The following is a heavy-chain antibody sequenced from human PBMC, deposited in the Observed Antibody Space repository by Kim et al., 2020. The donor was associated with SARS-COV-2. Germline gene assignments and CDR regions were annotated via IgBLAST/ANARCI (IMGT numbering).Heavy chain of an antibody. J-gene: IGHJ4*02. D-gene: IGHD3-3*01. Sequence: GGSLRLSCVASGFTFSNYAMNWVRQAPGKGLEWVSAISGSGGSTYYADSVKGRFTISRDNSKNTLYLQMNSLRAEDTAVYYCAKDPYYDFWSGYYFDYWGQGTLVTVSS. V-gene: IGHV3-23*01. CDR1: GFTFSNYA. CDR2: ISGSGGST. CDR3: AKDPYYDFWSGYYFDY.